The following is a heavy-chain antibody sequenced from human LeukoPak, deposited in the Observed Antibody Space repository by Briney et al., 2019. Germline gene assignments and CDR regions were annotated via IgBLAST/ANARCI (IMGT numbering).Heavy chain of an antibody. CDR3: AKEATGHSFSDY. CDR1: GFTFSNYA. V-gene: IGHV3-23*01. J-gene: IGHJ4*02. D-gene: IGHD5-12*01. Sequence: GGSLRLSFAASGFTFSNYAISWVRQTPGKGLEWVSAISGSGDSTHYADSVKGRFTISRDNSRNTLSLQMNSLRAEDTAVYYCAKEATGHSFSDYWGQGTLVTVSS. CDR2: ISGSGDST.